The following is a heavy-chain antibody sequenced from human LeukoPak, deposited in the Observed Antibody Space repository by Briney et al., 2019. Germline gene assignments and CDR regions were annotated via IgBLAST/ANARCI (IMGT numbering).Heavy chain of an antibody. J-gene: IGHJ6*02. CDR2: ISSSSSYI. D-gene: IGHD2-2*01. CDR1: GFTFSSYS. Sequence: GGSLRLSCAASGFTFSSYSMNWVRQAPGKGLEWVSSISSSSSYIYYADSVKGRFTISRDNAKNSLYLQMNSLRAEDTAVYYCARVYCSSTSCLYGMDVWGQGTTVTVSS. CDR3: ARVYCSSTSCLYGMDV. V-gene: IGHV3-21*01.